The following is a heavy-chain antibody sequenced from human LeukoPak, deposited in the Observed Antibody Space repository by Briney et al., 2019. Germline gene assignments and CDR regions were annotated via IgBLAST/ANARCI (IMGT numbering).Heavy chain of an antibody. CDR1: GGTFSSYA. D-gene: IGHD5-18*01. J-gene: IGHJ6*03. CDR3: ARGPGAAMVDILDYYYYMDV. V-gene: IGHV1-69*05. CDR2: FIPIFGTA. Sequence: SVKVSCKASGGTFSSYAISWGRQPPGHGLGWMVEFIPIFGTANYAQKFQGRVTITTDESTSTAYMELSSLRSEDTAVYYCARGPGAAMVDILDYYYYMDVWGKGTTVTVSS.